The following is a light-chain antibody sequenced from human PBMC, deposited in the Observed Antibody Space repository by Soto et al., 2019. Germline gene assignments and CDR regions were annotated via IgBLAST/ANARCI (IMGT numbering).Light chain of an antibody. V-gene: IGKV2-30*01. CDR3: MQGTHWPAT. CDR2: RAS. Sequence: DVVMTQSPLSLSVTLGQPASISCRSSQSLVFSDGIAYLNWFQQRPGQSPRRLIYRASNRDSGVPARFSGSGSGTDFTLKISRVEADYVGVYYCMQGTHWPATFGQGTKVEIK. J-gene: IGKJ1*01. CDR1: QSLVFSDGIAY.